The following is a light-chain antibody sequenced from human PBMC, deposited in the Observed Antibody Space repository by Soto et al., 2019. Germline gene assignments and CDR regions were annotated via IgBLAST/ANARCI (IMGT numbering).Light chain of an antibody. V-gene: IGKV1-39*01. J-gene: IGKJ1*01. CDR1: QSISSY. CDR2: AAS. CDR3: QHYNSYGT. Sequence: DIQMTQSPSSLSASVGDRVTITFRASQSISSYLNWYQQKPGKAPKLLIYAASSLQTGVPSRFSGSGSGTEFTLTISSLQPDDFATYYCQHYNSYGTFGQGTKVDI.